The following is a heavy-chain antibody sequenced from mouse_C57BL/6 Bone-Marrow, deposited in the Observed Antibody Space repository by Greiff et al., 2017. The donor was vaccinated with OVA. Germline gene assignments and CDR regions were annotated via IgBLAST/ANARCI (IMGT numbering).Heavy chain of an antibody. CDR2: IHPNSGST. Sequence: QVQLQQPGAELVKPGASVKLSCKASGYTFTSYWMHWVKQRPGQGLEWIGMIHPNSGSTNYNEKFKSKATLTVDKSSSTAYMQLSSLTSEDSAVYYCARWRYYDVYYRDYWGQGTSVTVSS. D-gene: IGHD2-3*01. CDR1: GYTFTSYW. CDR3: ARWRYYDVYYRDY. J-gene: IGHJ4*01. V-gene: IGHV1-64*01.